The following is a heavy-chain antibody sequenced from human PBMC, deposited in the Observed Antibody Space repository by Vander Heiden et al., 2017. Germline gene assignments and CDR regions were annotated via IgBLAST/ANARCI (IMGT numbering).Heavy chain of an antibody. V-gene: IGHV1-46*01. Sequence: QVQLVQSGAEVKKPGASVKVSCKASGYTFTSYYMHGVRQAPGQGLEWMGIINPSGGSTSYAQKFQGRVTMTRDTSTSTVYMELSSLRSEHTAVYYCASTTVSDKFQFDYWGQGTLVTVSS. J-gene: IGHJ4*02. CDR2: INPSGGST. CDR3: ASTTVSDKFQFDY. D-gene: IGHD4-17*01. CDR1: GYTFTSYY.